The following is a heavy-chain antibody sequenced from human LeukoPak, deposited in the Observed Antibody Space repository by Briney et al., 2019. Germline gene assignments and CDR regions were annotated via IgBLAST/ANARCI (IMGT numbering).Heavy chain of an antibody. V-gene: IGHV3-48*03. J-gene: IGHJ4*02. CDR1: GFTFSSYE. D-gene: IGHD3-10*01. CDR3: AREPVLLWFGELPS. CDR2: ISSSGSTT. Sequence: PGGSLRLSCAASGFTFSSYEMNWVRQAPGKGLEWVSYISSSGSTTYYADSVKGRFTISRDNAKNSLYLQMNSLRAEDTAVYYCAREPVLLWFGELPSWGQGTLVTVSS.